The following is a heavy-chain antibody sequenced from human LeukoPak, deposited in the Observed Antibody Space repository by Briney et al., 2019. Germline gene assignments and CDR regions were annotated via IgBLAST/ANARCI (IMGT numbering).Heavy chain of an antibody. CDR2: IYPGEFDT. CDR1: GYSFTSYW. V-gene: IGHV5-51*01. D-gene: IGHD2-15*01. CDR3: ARPGYCSGGSCYSGGVDYYYGMDD. Sequence: GESLKISCKGSGYSFTSYWIGWVRQMPGKGLEWMGIIYPGEFDTRYSPSFQGQVTISADKSISTAYLQWSSLKASDTAMYYCARPGYCSGGSCYSGGVDYYYGMDDWGQGTPDTVSS. J-gene: IGHJ6*02.